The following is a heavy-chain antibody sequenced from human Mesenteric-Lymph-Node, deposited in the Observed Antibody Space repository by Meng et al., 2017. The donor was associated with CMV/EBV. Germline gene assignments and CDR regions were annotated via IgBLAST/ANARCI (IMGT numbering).Heavy chain of an antibody. CDR1: GYTLTSYA. CDR2: INTDNGNT. Sequence: VSGKASGYTLTSYAMHWVRRAPGQRLEWMGWINTDNGNTKYSQKFQGRVTITRDISASTAYMELSSLRSEDTAVYYCAGETGGGLDYWGQGTLVTVSS. V-gene: IGHV1-3*04. D-gene: IGHD1-14*01. CDR3: AGETGGGLDY. J-gene: IGHJ4*02.